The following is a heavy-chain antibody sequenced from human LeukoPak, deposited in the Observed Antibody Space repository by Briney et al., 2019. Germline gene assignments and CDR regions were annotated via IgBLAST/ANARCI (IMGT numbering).Heavy chain of an antibody. CDR2: IYSGGST. CDR1: GFTASSNY. CDR3: ARDLVDYDILTGYFRAFDI. V-gene: IGHV3-66*01. J-gene: IGHJ3*02. Sequence: GGSLRLSCAASGFTASSNYMSWVRQAPGKGLEWVSVIYSGGSTYYADSVKGRFTISRDNSKNTLYLQMNSLRAEDTAVYYCARDLVDYDILTGYFRAFDIWGQGTMVTVSS. D-gene: IGHD3-9*01.